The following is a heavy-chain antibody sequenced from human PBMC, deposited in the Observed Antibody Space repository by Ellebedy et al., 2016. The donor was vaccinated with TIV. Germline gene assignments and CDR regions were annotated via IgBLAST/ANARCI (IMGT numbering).Heavy chain of an antibody. Sequence: PGGSLRLSCAASGFTFSSYSMNWVRQAPGKGLEWVAVISYDGSKTYYADSVKGRFTISRDNSRSTLYLQMNSLRVEDTAVYYCARDWGGYCSGVSCYGNWFDPWGQGTLVTVSS. D-gene: IGHD2-15*01. CDR3: ARDWGGYCSGVSCYGNWFDP. CDR1: GFTFSSYS. V-gene: IGHV3-30*03. CDR2: ISYDGSKT. J-gene: IGHJ5*02.